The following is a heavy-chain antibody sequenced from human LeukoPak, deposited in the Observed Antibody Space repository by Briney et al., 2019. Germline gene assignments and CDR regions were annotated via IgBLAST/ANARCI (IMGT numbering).Heavy chain of an antibody. J-gene: IGHJ6*04. CDR1: GYTFTSFD. D-gene: IGHD5-12*01. Sequence: GASVKVSCKASGYTFTSFDINWVRQATGQGPEWMGWMNPNSGNTGYAQKFQGRVSMTRDTSINTAYMELSSLGSEDTAVYYCARNQVATSLRDVWGKGTPVIVSS. V-gene: IGHV1-8*01. CDR2: MNPNSGNT. CDR3: ARNQVATSLRDV.